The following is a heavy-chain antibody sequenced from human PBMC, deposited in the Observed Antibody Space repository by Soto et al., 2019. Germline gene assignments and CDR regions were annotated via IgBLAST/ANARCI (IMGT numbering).Heavy chain of an antibody. V-gene: IGHV1-69*06. Sequence: SVKVSCKASGGTFSSYAISWVRQAPGQGREWMGGIIPIFGTANYAQKFQGRVTITADKSTSTAYMELSSLRSEDTAVYYCARASWNDVTRHPPSHLNWGQGTLVTVSS. CDR2: IIPIFGTA. CDR1: GGTFSSYA. CDR3: ARASWNDVTRHPPSHLN. D-gene: IGHD1-1*01. J-gene: IGHJ4*02.